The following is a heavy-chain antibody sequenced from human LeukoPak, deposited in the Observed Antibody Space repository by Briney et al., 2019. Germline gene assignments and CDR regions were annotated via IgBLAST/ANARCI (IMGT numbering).Heavy chain of an antibody. J-gene: IGHJ4*02. V-gene: IGHV3-30*02. CDR1: GLTFSSYG. D-gene: IGHD3-3*01. CDR2: IRYDGSNK. CDR3: AKGVLLEWFPYYFDY. Sequence: PGGSLRFSCAASGLTFSSYGMHWVRQAPGKGLEWVAFIRYDGSNKYYADSVKGRFTISRDNSKNTLYLQMNSLRAEDTAVYYCAKGVLLEWFPYYFDYWGQGTLVTVSS.